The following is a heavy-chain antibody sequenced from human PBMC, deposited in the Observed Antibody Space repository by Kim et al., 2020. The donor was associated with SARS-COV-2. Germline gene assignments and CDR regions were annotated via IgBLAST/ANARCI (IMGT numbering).Heavy chain of an antibody. CDR2: ISWNSGSI. Sequence: GGSLRLSCAASEFTFGDYAMHWVRQAPGKGLEWVSGISWNSGSIGYADSVKGRFTISRDNAKNSLYLQMNSLRAEDTALYYCAKDQRDYDFWSGYYENYYMDVWGKGTTVTVSS. V-gene: IGHV3-9*01. CDR1: EFTFGDYA. D-gene: IGHD3-3*01. J-gene: IGHJ6*03. CDR3: AKDQRDYDFWSGYYENYYMDV.